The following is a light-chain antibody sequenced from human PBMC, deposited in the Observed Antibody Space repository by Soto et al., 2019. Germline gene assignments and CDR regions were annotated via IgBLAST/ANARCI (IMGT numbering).Light chain of an antibody. J-gene: IGLJ3*02. CDR2: SDD. Sequence: QSVLTQPRSLSGTPGQWVTISCSGSSSNIGRYSVNWYQHFPGTAPKILIYSDDERPSGVPDRFSGSKSGTSASLAISGLQSEDQAEYYCAAWDDNLNGPLFGGGTKLTVL. CDR1: SSNIGRYS. CDR3: AAWDDNLNGPL. V-gene: IGLV1-44*01.